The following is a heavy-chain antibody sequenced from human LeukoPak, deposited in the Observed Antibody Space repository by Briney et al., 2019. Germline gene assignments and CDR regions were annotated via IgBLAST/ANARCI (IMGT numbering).Heavy chain of an antibody. V-gene: IGHV3-30*03. J-gene: IGHJ3*02. CDR1: GFTFSSYG. CDR3: AGSILTGSSDAFDI. CDR2: ISYDGSVK. D-gene: IGHD3-9*01. Sequence: GGSLRLSCAASGFTFSSYGMHWVRQAPGKGLEWVAAISYDGSVKHYADSVKGRFTISRDNSKNTLYLQMNSLRAEDTAVYYCAGSILTGSSDAFDIWGQGTLVTVSS.